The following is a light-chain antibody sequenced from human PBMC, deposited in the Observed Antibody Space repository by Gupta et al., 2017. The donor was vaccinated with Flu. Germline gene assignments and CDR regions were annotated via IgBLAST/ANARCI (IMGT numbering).Light chain of an antibody. CDR2: QNT. CDR1: KLGKKY. CDR3: QAWDRSTGV. Sequence: SYELTQPPSVSVSPGQTASITCSGDKLGKKYANWYQQKPGQSPVLVMYQNTKRPSGIPERFSGSNSGNTATLTISGIQAMDEADYYCQAWDRSTGVFGTGTKVTVL. V-gene: IGLV3-1*01. J-gene: IGLJ1*01.